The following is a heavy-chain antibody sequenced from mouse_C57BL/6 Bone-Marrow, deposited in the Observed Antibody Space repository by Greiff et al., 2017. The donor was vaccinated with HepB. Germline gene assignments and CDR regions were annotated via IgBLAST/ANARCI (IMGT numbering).Heavy chain of an antibody. CDR2: SRNKANDYTT. CDR3: ARDAYGSSYRFAY. CDR1: GFTFSDFY. Sequence: DVMLVDSGGGLVQSGRSLRLSCATSGFTFSDFYMEWVRQAPGKGLEWIAASRNKANDYTTEYSASVKGRFIVSRDTSQSILYLQMNALRAEDTAIYYCARDAYGSSYRFAYWGQGTLVTVSA. J-gene: IGHJ3*01. D-gene: IGHD1-1*01. V-gene: IGHV7-1*01.